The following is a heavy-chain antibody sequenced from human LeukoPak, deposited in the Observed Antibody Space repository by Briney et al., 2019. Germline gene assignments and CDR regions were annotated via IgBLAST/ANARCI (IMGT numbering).Heavy chain of an antibody. Sequence: KSGESLKISCKGSGYSFTSYWIGWVRQMLGKGLEWRGIIYPGDSDTRYSPSFQGQVTISADKSISTAYLQWSSLKASDTAMYYCARRYCSGGSCYDYWGQGTLVTVSS. CDR2: IYPGDSDT. D-gene: IGHD2-15*01. J-gene: IGHJ4*02. V-gene: IGHV5-51*01. CDR1: GYSFTSYW. CDR3: ARRYCSGGSCYDY.